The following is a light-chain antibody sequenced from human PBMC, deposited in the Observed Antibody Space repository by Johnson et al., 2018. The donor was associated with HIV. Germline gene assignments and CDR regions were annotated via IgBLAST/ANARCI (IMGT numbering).Light chain of an antibody. CDR3: GTWDSGLSAGNV. CDR2: DNN. J-gene: IGLJ1*01. V-gene: IGLV1-51*01. CDR1: SSNIGNNY. Sequence: QSVLTQPPSVSAAPGQKVTISCSGSSSNIGNNYVSWYQQLPGTAPKLLIYDNNKRPSGIPDRISGSKSGKSATLGITRLQTGDEADDYCGTWDSGLSAGNVFGTGTKVTVL.